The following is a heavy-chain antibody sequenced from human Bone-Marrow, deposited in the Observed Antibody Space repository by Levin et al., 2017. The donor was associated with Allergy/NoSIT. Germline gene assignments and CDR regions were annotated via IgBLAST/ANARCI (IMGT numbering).Heavy chain of an antibody. Sequence: GESLKISCKASGYTFSNYGVSWVRQAPGQGFEWLGWISYKGHTNYAQKYQDRFTMTTDTSTTTMFMELRSRTSDDWARYYGARDLGFWGQGTLVTVSS. J-gene: IGHJ4*02. CDR1: GYTFSNYG. D-gene: IGHD3-16*01. CDR3: ARDLGF. CDR2: ISYKGHT. V-gene: IGHV1-18*01.